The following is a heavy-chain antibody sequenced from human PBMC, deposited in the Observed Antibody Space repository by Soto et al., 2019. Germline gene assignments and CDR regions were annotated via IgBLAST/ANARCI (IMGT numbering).Heavy chain of an antibody. CDR2: IYYSGST. Sequence: ASETLSLTCTVSGGSISSGGYYWSWIRQHPGKGLEWIGYIYYSGSTYYNPSLKSRVTISVDTSKNQFSLKLSSVTAADTAVYYCAIHLGVKVRGGYSHCNDGGGKEPILTVSS. D-gene: IGHD3-16*02. J-gene: IGHJ6*03. CDR1: GGSISSGGYY. V-gene: IGHV4-31*03. CDR3: AIHLGVKVRGGYSHCNDG.